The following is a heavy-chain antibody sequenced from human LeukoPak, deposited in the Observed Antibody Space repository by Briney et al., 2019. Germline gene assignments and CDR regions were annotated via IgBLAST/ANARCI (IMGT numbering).Heavy chain of an antibody. Sequence: PSETLSLTCTVSGGSISSSSNYWGWIRQPPGKGLECIGTTFYSGRTYYNVSLKSRVTISVDTSKNQFSLKMISVTAADTAVYYCARRPRGIGVGYYFDYWGQGTLVTVSS. V-gene: IGHV4-39*01. CDR1: GGSISSSSNY. J-gene: IGHJ4*02. CDR2: TFYSGRT. D-gene: IGHD3-22*01. CDR3: ARRPRGIGVGYYFDY.